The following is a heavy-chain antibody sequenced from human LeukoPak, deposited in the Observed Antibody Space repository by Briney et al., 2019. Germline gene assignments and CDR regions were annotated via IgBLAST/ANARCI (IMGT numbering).Heavy chain of an antibody. Sequence: ASVKVSCKASGYTFTSYGISWVRQAPGQGLEWMGWISAYNGNTNYAQKLQGRVTMTTDTSTSTAYMELRSLRSDDTAVYYCARVTVGENYDYVWGSYRYTALWFDPWGQGTLVTVSS. CDR3: ARVTVGENYDYVWGSYRYTALWFDP. D-gene: IGHD3-16*02. J-gene: IGHJ5*02. CDR1: GYTFTSYG. CDR2: ISAYNGNT. V-gene: IGHV1-18*01.